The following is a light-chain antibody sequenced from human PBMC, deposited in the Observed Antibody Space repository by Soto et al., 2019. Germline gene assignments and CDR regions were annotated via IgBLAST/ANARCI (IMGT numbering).Light chain of an antibody. CDR2: TAS. Sequence: DIQMTQSPSSLSASVGDRVTITCRASQDISDFLVWHQQKPVRVPKLLIYTASTLQSGVPSRFSGSGSVTDFTLTTISLQPEDVATYYCQKYNSAPFTFGPGTKVDIK. CDR1: QDISDF. V-gene: IGKV1-27*01. J-gene: IGKJ3*01. CDR3: QKYNSAPFT.